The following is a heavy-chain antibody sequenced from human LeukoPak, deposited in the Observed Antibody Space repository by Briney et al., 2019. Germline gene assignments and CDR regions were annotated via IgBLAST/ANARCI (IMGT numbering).Heavy chain of an antibody. D-gene: IGHD5-12*01. CDR1: GGTFSSYA. CDR3: ARGRGYSGYEYYYYYYIDV. V-gene: IGHV1-69*06. CDR2: IIPIFGTA. J-gene: IGHJ6*03. Sequence: SVKVSCKASGGTFSSYAISWVRQAPGQGLEWMGGIIPIFGTANYAQKFQGRVTITADKSTSTAYMELSSLRSEDTAVYYCARGRGYSGYEYYYYYYIDVWGKGTTVTVSS.